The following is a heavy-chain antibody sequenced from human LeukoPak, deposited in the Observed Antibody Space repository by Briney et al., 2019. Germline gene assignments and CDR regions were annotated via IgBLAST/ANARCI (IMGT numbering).Heavy chain of an antibody. J-gene: IGHJ4*02. V-gene: IGHV2-5*02. CDR1: GFSLNTRGVG. D-gene: IGHD3-22*01. CDR3: AHRKNYYDSSVFDN. CDR2: IYWDDDR. Sequence: PGPTPVNPTQTLTLTCTFSGFSLNTRGVGVGWIRQPPGRALEWLALIYWDDDRRYSPSLKSRLTITKDTSKNQVVLTMTNMDPVDTATYFCAHRKNYYDSSVFDNWGQGSLVTVSS.